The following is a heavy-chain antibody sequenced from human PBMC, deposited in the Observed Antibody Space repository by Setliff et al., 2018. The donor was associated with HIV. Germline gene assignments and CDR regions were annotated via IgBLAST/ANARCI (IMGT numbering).Heavy chain of an antibody. D-gene: IGHD3-16*01. CDR2: IHTTGRT. Sequence: PSETLSLTCSVSGDSISSGSYYWSWIRLPAGKGPEWIGQIHTTGRTNYNPSLKSRVTISMDTSKNQFSLNLNSVTATDTAVYYCAKRTFGSGRLDPWGQGTLVTVSS. V-gene: IGHV4-61*09. CDR1: GDSISSGSYY. CDR3: AKRTFGSGRLDP. J-gene: IGHJ5*02.